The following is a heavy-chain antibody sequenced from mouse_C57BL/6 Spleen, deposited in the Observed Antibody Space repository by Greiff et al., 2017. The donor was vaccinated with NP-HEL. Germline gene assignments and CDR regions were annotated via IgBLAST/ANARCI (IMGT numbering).Heavy chain of an antibody. V-gene: IGHV14-1*01. D-gene: IGHD1-1*01. CDR2: IDPEDGDT. CDR3: TCYYYGSSSFAY. J-gene: IGHJ3*01. CDR1: GFNIKDYY. Sequence: VQLKQSGAELVRPGASVKLSCTASGFNIKDYYMHWVKQRPEQGLEWIGRIDPEDGDTEYAPKFQGKATMTADTSSNTAYLQLSSLTSEDTAVYYCTCYYYGSSSFAYWGQGTLVTVSA.